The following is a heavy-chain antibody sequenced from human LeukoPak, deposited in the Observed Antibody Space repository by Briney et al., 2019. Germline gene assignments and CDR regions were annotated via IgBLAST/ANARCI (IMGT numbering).Heavy chain of an antibody. CDR3: AREFCGSCDYKFYYCMDV. J-gene: IGHJ6*03. CDR2: ISSSGSTI. CDR1: GFTFSDYY. V-gene: IGHV3-11*04. D-gene: IGHD4-11*01. Sequence: GGSLRLSCAASGFTFSDYYMSWIRQAPGKGLEWVSYISSSGSTIYYADSVKGRFTISRDNAKNSLYLQMNSLRAEGTAVYYCAREFCGSCDYKFYYCMDVWGKGTTVTVSS.